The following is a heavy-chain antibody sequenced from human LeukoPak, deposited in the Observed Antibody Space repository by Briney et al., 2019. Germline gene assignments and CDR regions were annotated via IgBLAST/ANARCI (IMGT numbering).Heavy chain of an antibody. Sequence: PSETLSLTCTVSGGSISSSSYYWGWIRQPPGKGLEWIGSIYYSGSTYYNPSLKSRVTISVDTSKNQFSLKLSSVTAADTAVYYCARSSSITIFGVINWFDPWGQGTLVTVSS. CDR1: GGSISSSSYY. V-gene: IGHV4-39*07. CDR3: ARSSSITIFGVINWFDP. D-gene: IGHD3-3*01. J-gene: IGHJ5*02. CDR2: IYYSGST.